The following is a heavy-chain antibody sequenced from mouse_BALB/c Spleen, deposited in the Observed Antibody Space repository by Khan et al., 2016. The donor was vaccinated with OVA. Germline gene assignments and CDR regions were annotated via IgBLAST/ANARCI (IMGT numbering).Heavy chain of an antibody. V-gene: IGHV3-2*02. J-gene: IGHJ2*01. CDR3: ARTARIKY. Sequence: EVQLQESGPGLVKPSQSLSLTCTVTGYSITSGYVWNWIRQFPGNKLEWMGYISYSGSTNYKPSLKSRISFTRDTSKNQFFLQLNSVTTEDTATYYCARTARIKYWGQGTTLTVSS. CDR1: GYSITSGYV. CDR2: ISYSGST. D-gene: IGHD1-2*01.